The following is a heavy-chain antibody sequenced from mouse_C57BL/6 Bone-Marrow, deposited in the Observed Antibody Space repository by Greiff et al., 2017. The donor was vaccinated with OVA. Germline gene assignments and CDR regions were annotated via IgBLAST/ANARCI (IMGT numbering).Heavy chain of an antibody. V-gene: IGHV1-26*01. D-gene: IGHD1-1*01. J-gene: IGHJ1*03. Sequence: EVQLQQSGPELVKPGASVKISCKASGYTFTDYYMNWVKQSHGKSLEWIGDINPNNGGTSYNQKFKGKATLTVDKSSSTAYMELRSLTSEDAAVYYGAREGLYYYGSSYDWYFDVWGTGTTVTVSS. CDR1: GYTFTDYY. CDR3: AREGLYYYGSSYDWYFDV. CDR2: INPNNGGT.